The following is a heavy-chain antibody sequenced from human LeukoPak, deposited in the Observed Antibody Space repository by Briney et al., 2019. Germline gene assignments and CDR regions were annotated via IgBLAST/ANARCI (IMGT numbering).Heavy chain of an antibody. CDR3: ARQYGPPVDAFDI. J-gene: IGHJ3*02. V-gene: IGHV4-39*01. CDR2: IYYSGST. Sequence: SETLPLTCTVSGGSISSSSYYWGWIRQPPGKGLEWIGIIYYSGSTYYNPSLKSRVTISVDTSKNQFSLKLSSVTAADTAVYYCARQYGPPVDAFDIWGQGTMVTVSS. D-gene: IGHD3-10*01. CDR1: GGSISSSSYY.